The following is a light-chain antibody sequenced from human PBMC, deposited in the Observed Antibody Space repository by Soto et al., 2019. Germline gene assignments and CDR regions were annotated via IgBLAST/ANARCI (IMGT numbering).Light chain of an antibody. CDR2: KDN. Sequence: NFMLTQPHSVSETPGKTVTISCTRSSGSIASNYVHWYQQRPGSAPTTVIYKDNQRPSGVPDRFSGSIDSASYSASLTISGLKAEDDADYYGQSYDSSNRVVFGGGTKVTVL. CDR1: SGSIASNY. V-gene: IGLV6-57*03. J-gene: IGLJ2*01. CDR3: QSYDSSNRVV.